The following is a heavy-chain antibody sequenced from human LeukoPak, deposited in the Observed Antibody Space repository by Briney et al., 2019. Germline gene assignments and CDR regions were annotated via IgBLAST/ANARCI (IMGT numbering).Heavy chain of an antibody. Sequence: GGSLRLSCAASGFTFSNAWMSWVRQAPGKGLEWVGRIKSKSGGGTTDYAAPVKGRFTISRDDSKNTLFLQMNSLKTEDTAVYYCTTPGTLSSFDYWGQGTLVTVSS. CDR3: TTPGTLSSFDY. CDR1: GFTFSNAW. V-gene: IGHV3-15*01. D-gene: IGHD3-10*01. J-gene: IGHJ4*02. CDR2: IKSKSGGGTT.